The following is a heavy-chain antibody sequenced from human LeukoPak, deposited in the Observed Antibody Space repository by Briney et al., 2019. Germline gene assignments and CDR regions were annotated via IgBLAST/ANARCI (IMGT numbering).Heavy chain of an antibody. D-gene: IGHD2-21*02. Sequence: PGRSLRLSCAASGFTFRSYAMHWVRQAPGKGLGWVAVISYDGSSKYYAASVKGRFTISRDNSKNTLYLQMNSLRAEDTAVYYCAREGYCGGDCYSNYFDYWGQGTLVTVSS. CDR2: ISYDGSSK. CDR3: AREGYCGGDCYSNYFDY. J-gene: IGHJ4*02. V-gene: IGHV3-30-3*01. CDR1: GFTFRSYA.